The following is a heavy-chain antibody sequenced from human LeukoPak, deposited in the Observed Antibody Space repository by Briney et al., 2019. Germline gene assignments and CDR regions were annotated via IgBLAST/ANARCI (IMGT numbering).Heavy chain of an antibody. Sequence: SGTLSLTCAVYGGSFSGYYWSWIRQPPGKGLEWIGEINHSGSTNYNPSLKSRVTISVDTSKNQFSLKLSSVTAADTAVYYCARAYDSSGYYDAFDIWGQGTMVTVSS. CDR2: INHSGST. J-gene: IGHJ3*02. CDR3: ARAYDSSGYYDAFDI. V-gene: IGHV4-34*01. CDR1: GGSFSGYY. D-gene: IGHD3-22*01.